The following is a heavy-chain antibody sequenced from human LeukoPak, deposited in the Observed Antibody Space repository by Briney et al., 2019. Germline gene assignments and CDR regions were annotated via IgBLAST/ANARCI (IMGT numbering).Heavy chain of an antibody. V-gene: IGHV3-23*01. Sequence: GGSLRLSCAVSGFIFSSYWMSWVRQAPGKGLKWVSAISGSGGSTYFADSVKGRFTISRDNSQNTLYLQMNSLRAEDTAVYYCARGRRDGYNLLDAFDIWGQGTVVTVSS. D-gene: IGHD5-24*01. J-gene: IGHJ3*02. CDR3: ARGRRDGYNLLDAFDI. CDR1: GFIFSSYW. CDR2: ISGSGGST.